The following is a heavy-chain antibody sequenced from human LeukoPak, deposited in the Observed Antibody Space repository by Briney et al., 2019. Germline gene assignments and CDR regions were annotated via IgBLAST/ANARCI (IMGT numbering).Heavy chain of an antibody. CDR1: GFNFSNYA. CDR3: AKGTKVIVVDNYFDY. J-gene: IGHJ4*02. Sequence: AGGSLRLSCAASGFNFSNYAISWLRQAPGKGLEWVSAISGNGGGTYYADSVKGRFTISRDNSKNTLYLQMKSLRAEDTAVYYCAKGTKVIVVDNYFDYWGQGTLVTVSS. CDR2: ISGNGGGT. D-gene: IGHD3-22*01. V-gene: IGHV3-23*01.